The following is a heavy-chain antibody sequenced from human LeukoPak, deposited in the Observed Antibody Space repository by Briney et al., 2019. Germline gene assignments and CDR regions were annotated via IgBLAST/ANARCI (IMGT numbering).Heavy chain of an antibody. V-gene: IGHV4-59*08. CDR3: ARHADSSGYYDYFDY. CDR1: GGSISSYY. Sequence: SETLSLTCTVSGGSISSYYWSWIRQPPGKGLEWIGYIYYRGSTNYNPSLKSRVTISVDTSKNQFSLKLSSVTAADTVVYYCARHADSSGYYDYFDYWGQGTLVTVSS. CDR2: IYYRGST. D-gene: IGHD3-22*01. J-gene: IGHJ4*02.